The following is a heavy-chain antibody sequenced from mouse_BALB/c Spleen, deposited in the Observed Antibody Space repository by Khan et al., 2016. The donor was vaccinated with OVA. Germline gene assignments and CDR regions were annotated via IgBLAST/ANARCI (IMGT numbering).Heavy chain of an antibody. Sequence: EVQLQESGAELGRPGSSVKLSCKTSGSTFTSYGIKWVKQRPGQGLEWIGYIYPGNGYTEYNERFQGKAILTSDTSSSTAYMQLRSLTSEDSAIYVGTTAYYRYYFDYWGQGTTLTVSS. CDR2: IYPGNGYT. J-gene: IGHJ2*01. D-gene: IGHD2-14*01. CDR3: TTAYYRYYFDY. V-gene: IGHV1S134*01. CDR1: GSTFTSYG.